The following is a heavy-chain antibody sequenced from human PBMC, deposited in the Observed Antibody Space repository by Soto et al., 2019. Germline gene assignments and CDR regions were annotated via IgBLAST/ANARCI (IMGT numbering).Heavy chain of an antibody. D-gene: IGHD2-2*01. Sequence: GESLKISCKGSGYSFTSHWISWVRQMPGKGLEWMGRIDPSDSYTNYSPSFQGHVTISADKSISTAYLQWSSLKASDTAMYYCARWQYCSSTSCPDYYYYGMDVWGQGTTVTVSS. CDR3: ARWQYCSSTSCPDYYYYGMDV. J-gene: IGHJ6*02. CDR1: GYSFTSHW. CDR2: IDPSDSYT. V-gene: IGHV5-10-1*01.